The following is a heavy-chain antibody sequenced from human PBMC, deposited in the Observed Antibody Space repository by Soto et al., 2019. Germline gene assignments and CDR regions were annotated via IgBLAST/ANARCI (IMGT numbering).Heavy chain of an antibody. V-gene: IGHV3-33*01. CDR2: IWYDGSNK. CDR3: ARLDSPYDFWSGSIDY. D-gene: IGHD3-3*01. CDR1: GFTFSSYG. Sequence: PGGSLRLSCAASGFTFSSYGMHWVRQAPGKGLEWVAVIWYDGSNKYYADSVKGRFTISRDNSKNTLYLQMNSLRAEDTAVYYCARLDSPYDFWSGSIDYWGQGTLVTVSS. J-gene: IGHJ4*02.